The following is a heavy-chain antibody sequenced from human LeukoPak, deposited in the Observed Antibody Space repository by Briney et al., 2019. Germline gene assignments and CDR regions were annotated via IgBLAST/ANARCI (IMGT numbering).Heavy chain of an antibody. J-gene: IGHJ4*02. Sequence: PGGSLRLSCAASGFTFSSYAMSWVRQAPGKGLEWVSGISGSGGNTYYANSVRGRFSISRDNSKNTLFLQMNSLRAEDTALYYCAKDLPPRDSSGYAILHYFDSWGQGTLVTVSS. CDR1: GFTFSSYA. CDR2: ISGSGGNT. V-gene: IGHV3-23*01. CDR3: AKDLPPRDSSGYAILHYFDS. D-gene: IGHD3-22*01.